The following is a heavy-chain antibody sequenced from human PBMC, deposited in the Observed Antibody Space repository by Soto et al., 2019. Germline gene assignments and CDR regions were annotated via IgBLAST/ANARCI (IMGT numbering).Heavy chain of an antibody. V-gene: IGHV4-31*03. CDR1: GGSISRGGYY. CDR2: IYYSGST. D-gene: IGHD3-9*01. CDR3: ARDFGPPPHDILTGDAFDI. J-gene: IGHJ3*02. Sequence: SGTLSLTCTVSGGSISRGGYYWSWIRQHPGKGLEWIGYIYYSGSTYYNPSLKSRVTISVDTSKNQFSLKLSSVTAADTAVYYCARDFGPPPHDILTGDAFDIWGQGTMVT.